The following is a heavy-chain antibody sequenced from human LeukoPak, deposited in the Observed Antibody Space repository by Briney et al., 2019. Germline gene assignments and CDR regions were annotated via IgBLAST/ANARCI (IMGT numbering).Heavy chain of an antibody. CDR3: AKVSSGWYYFDY. J-gene: IGHJ4*02. D-gene: IGHD6-19*01. Sequence: GGSLRLSCAVSGLTFSRYAMSWVRQAPGKGLEWVSAISESGSGTYYADSVKGRFTISRDNSKNTLYLQMNSLRAEDTAVYYCAKVSSGWYYFDYWGQGTLVTVSS. CDR1: GLTFSRYA. V-gene: IGHV3-23*01. CDR2: ISESGSGT.